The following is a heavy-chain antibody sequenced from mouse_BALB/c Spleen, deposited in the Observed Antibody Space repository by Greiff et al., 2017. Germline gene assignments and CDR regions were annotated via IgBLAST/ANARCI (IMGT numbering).Heavy chain of an antibody. CDR2: ISSGSSTI. CDR3: ARAPHYYGSSSYAMDY. D-gene: IGHD1-1*01. Sequence: EVKLMESGGGLVQPGGSRKLSCAASGFTFSSFGMHWVRQAPEKGLEWVAYISSGSSTIYYADTVKGRFTISRDNPKNTLFLQMTSLRSEDTAMYYCARAPHYYGSSSYAMDYWGQGTSVTVSS. J-gene: IGHJ4*01. V-gene: IGHV5-17*02. CDR1: GFTFSSFG.